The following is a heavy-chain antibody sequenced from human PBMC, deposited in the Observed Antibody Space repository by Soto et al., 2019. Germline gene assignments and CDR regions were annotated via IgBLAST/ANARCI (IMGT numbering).Heavy chain of an antibody. CDR1: GYTFTSYG. V-gene: IGHV1-18*01. Sequence: ASVKVSCKASGYTFTSYGISWVRQAPGQGLEWMGWISAYNGNTNYAQRLQGRVTMTTDTSTSTAYMELRSLRSDDTAVYYCAISWMHGPEAFDIWGQGTMVTVSS. J-gene: IGHJ3*02. CDR2: ISAYNGNT. D-gene: IGHD2-2*03. CDR3: AISWMHGPEAFDI.